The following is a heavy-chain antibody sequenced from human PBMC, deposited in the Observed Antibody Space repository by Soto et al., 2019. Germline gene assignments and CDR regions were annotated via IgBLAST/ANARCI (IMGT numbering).Heavy chain of an antibody. V-gene: IGHV1-69*13. D-gene: IGHD5-12*01. J-gene: IGHJ4*02. CDR2: IIPIFGTA. Sequence: GASVKVSCKASGCTFSSYAISWVRQAPGQGLEWMGGIIPIFGTANYAQKFQGRVTITADESTSTDYMELSSLRSEDTAVYYGARDGGHANDYWGQGTLVTVSS. CDR1: GCTFSSYA. CDR3: ARDGGHANDY.